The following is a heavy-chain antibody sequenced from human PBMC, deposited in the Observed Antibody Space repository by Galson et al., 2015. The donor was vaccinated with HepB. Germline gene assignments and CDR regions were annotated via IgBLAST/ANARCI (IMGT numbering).Heavy chain of an antibody. CDR3: ARGLGSGYGLDAFDI. CDR2: ISHDGSKK. D-gene: IGHD5-12*01. V-gene: IGHV3-30*03. CDR1: GFTFTDYG. Sequence: SLRLSCAASGFTFTDYGIHWVRQAPGKGLQWVAVISHDGSKKYYADSVKGRFTISRDNPKNTLFLQMNSLRAEDTAVYYCARGLGSGYGLDAFDIWGQGTMVTVSS. J-gene: IGHJ3*02.